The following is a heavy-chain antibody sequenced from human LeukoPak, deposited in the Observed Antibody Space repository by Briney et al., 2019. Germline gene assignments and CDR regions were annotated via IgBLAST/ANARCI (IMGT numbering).Heavy chain of an antibody. CDR1: GGSFSGYY. V-gene: IGHV4-34*01. D-gene: IGHD6-13*01. J-gene: IGHJ4*02. CDR3: ARGIAAAGLDY. Sequence: PSETLSLTCAVYGGSFSGYYWSWIRQPPGKGLEWIGEINHSGSTNYNPSLKSRVTISVDTSKNQFSLKLSSVTAADTAVYYCARGIAAAGLDYWGQGTLLTVSS. CDR2: INHSGST.